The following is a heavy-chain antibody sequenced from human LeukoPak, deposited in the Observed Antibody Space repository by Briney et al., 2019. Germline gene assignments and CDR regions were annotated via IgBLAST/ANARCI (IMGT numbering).Heavy chain of an antibody. CDR1: GFTFRTYA. D-gene: IGHD2-21*02. CDR2: INDYGGDT. Sequence: GGSLRLSCAASGFTFRTYAMAWVRQAPGKGLEWVSSINDYGGDTYYADSVKGRFTISRDNSKNTLYLQMNSLRAEDTAVYYCAKVGVVTAMAGAFDIWGQGTMVTVSS. J-gene: IGHJ3*02. CDR3: AKVGVVTAMAGAFDI. V-gene: IGHV3-23*01.